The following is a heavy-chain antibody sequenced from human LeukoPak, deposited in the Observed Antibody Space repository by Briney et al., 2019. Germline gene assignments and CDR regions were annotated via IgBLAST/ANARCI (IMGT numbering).Heavy chain of an antibody. V-gene: IGHV3-43D*03. CDR2: INWDGSLI. CDR3: ARDMTAHSSAVSGVPGDY. J-gene: IGHJ4*02. CDR1: GFSFDDHA. D-gene: IGHD2-21*02. Sequence: GGSLRLSCAASGFSFDDHAMHWVRQAPGKGLEWVSLINWDGSLIYYGDSVRGRFTISRDNSKNSLFLQMHSLRAEDGAFYYCARDMTAHSSAVSGVPGDYWGQGTLVTVSS.